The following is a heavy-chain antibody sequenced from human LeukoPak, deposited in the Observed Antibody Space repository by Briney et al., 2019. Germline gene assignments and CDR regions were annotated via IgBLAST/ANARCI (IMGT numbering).Heavy chain of an antibody. CDR3: ARGPVGDTRRSFDP. CDR2: INHRGST. J-gene: IGHJ5*02. CDR1: GGSFRGYY. D-gene: IGHD1-26*01. V-gene: IGHV4-34*01. Sequence: SETLSLTCAVYGGSFRGYYWSWIRQPPGKGLEWIGEINHRGSTNYNPSRKRRVTISVDTSKNQFSLKLSSVTAADTAVSYCARGPVGDTRRSFDPWGQGTLVTVSS.